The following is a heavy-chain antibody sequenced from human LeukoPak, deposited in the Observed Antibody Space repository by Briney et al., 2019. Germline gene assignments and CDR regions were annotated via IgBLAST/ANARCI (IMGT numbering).Heavy chain of an antibody. D-gene: IGHD3-10*01. CDR1: GFTFSSYW. CDR3: ARVFMVRGGYYMDV. Sequence: PGGSLRLSCAASGFTFSSYWMHWVRQAPGKGLVWVSRINSDGSSTIYADSVKGRFTISRDNAKNTLYLQMNSLRAEDAAVYYCARVFMVRGGYYMDVWGKGTTVTISS. V-gene: IGHV3-74*01. CDR2: INSDGSST. J-gene: IGHJ6*03.